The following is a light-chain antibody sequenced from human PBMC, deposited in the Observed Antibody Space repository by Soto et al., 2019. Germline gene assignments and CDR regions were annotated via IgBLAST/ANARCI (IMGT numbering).Light chain of an antibody. CDR2: AAS. CDR3: QQLNSYPYT. V-gene: IGKV1-9*01. J-gene: IGKJ2*01. CDR1: QGISSY. Sequence: DIQLTQSTSFLSASVGDRVTITCRASQGISSYLAWYQQKPGKAPKLLIYAASTLQSGVPSRFIVSGSGTEFTLTISSLQPEDFETYYCQQLNSYPYTFGQGTKLEIK.